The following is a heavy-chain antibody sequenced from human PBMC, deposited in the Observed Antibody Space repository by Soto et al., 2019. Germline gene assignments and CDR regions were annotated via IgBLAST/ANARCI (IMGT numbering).Heavy chain of an antibody. V-gene: IGHV3-33*01. CDR2: IWYDGSNK. CDR3: VSYYDSSGYAFDI. J-gene: IGHJ3*02. CDR1: GFTFSSYG. D-gene: IGHD3-22*01. Sequence: GGSLRLSCAASGFTFSSYGMHWVRQAPGKGLEWVAVIWYDGSNKYYADSVKGRFTISRDNSKNTLYLQMNSLRAEDTAVYYCVSYYDSSGYAFDIWGQGTMVTVSS.